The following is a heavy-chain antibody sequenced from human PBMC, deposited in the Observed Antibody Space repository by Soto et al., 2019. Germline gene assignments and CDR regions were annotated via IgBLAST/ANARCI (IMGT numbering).Heavy chain of an antibody. CDR1: GFTFSNAW. CDR3: ASVKYYYDSSGYYYPGYFDY. Sequence: GGSLRLSCAASGFTFSNAWMNWVRQAPGKGLEWVGRIKSKNDGETTDYAAPVKDRFTISRDDSKNTLYMQMNSLRTEDTAVYYCASVKYYYDSSGYYYPGYFDYWGPGTLVTVSS. D-gene: IGHD3-22*01. J-gene: IGHJ4*02. CDR2: IKSKNDGETT. V-gene: IGHV3-15*07.